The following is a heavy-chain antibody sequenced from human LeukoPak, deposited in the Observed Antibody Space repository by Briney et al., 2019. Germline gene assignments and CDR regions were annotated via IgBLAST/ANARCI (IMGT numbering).Heavy chain of an antibody. Sequence: GASVKGSCKVFGYSPTGLSLHWGGQAPGKRREWMGGFDPEDGEPIYAQKFQGRLSMTEDTSKDTGYMELRTLRSEDTALYYCAKSHGDYGLLDYWGQGTLVTVSS. CDR1: GYSPTGLS. CDR2: FDPEDGEP. V-gene: IGHV1-24*01. J-gene: IGHJ4*02. D-gene: IGHD4-17*01. CDR3: AKSHGDYGLLDY.